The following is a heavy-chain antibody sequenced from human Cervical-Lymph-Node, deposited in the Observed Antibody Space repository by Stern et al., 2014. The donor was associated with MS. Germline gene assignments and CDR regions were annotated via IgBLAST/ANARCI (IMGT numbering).Heavy chain of an antibody. D-gene: IGHD3-22*01. CDR2: ISAYNGNT. J-gene: IGHJ6*02. V-gene: IGHV1-18*04. CDR3: ARASMYYDSSGYSELYYYYGMDV. CDR1: GYTFTSYG. Sequence: QVQLVQSGAEVKKPGASVKVSCKASGYTFTSYGISWVRQAPGQGLEWMGWISAYNGNTNYAQKLQGRVTMTTDTSTSTAYMELRSLRSDDTAVYYCARASMYYDSSGYSELYYYYGMDVWGQGTTVTVSS.